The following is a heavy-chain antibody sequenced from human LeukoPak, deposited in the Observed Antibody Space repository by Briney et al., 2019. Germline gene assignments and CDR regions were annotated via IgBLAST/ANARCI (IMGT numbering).Heavy chain of an antibody. CDR1: GGSISSYY. Sequence: SETLSLTCTVSGGSISSYYWGWIRQPPGKGLEWIGYIYYSGSTNYNPSLKSRVTISVDTSKNQFSLKLSSVTAADTAVYYCARVIVVGATSMLVDAFDIWGQGTMVTVSS. CDR2: IYYSGST. D-gene: IGHD1-26*01. CDR3: ARVIVVGATSMLVDAFDI. J-gene: IGHJ3*02. V-gene: IGHV4-59*01.